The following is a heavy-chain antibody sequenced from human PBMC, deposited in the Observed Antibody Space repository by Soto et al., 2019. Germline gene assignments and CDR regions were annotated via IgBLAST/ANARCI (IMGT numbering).Heavy chain of an antibody. J-gene: IGHJ6*02. D-gene: IGHD3-3*01. CDR1: GFTFSSYA. CDR3: ARDDLRISRAYSMDV. V-gene: IGHV3-30-3*01. CDR2: ISYDGSNK. Sequence: QVQLVESGGGVVQPGRSLRLSCAASGFTFSSYAMHWVRQAPGKGLEWVAVISYDGSNKYYADSVKGRFTISRDNSKNTLYLQMNSLRAEDTAVYHNARDDLRISRAYSMDVWGQGTTATVSS.